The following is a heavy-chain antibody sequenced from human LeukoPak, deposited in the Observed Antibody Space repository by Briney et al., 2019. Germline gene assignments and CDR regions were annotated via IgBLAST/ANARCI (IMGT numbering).Heavy chain of an antibody. CDR3: ARALPPSQSTPNWFDP. V-gene: IGHV1-2*02. Sequence: ASVKVSCKASGYTFTGYYMHWVRQAPGQGLEWMGWINPNSGGTNYAQKFQGRVTITADKSTSTAYMELSSLRSEDTAVYYCARALPPSQSTPNWFDPWGQGTLVTVSS. CDR2: INPNSGGT. J-gene: IGHJ5*02. CDR1: GYTFTGYY.